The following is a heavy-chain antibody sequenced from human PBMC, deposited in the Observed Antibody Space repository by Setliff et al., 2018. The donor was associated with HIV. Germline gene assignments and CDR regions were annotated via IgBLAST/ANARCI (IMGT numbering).Heavy chain of an antibody. Sequence: SETLSLTCAVYGGSFSGYYWSWIRQPPGKGLEWIGEINHSGSTNYNPSLKSRVTISLDTSKNQFSLGLISVTAADTAVYYCAKVAVTGYCSTTSCQNWFDPWGQGTLVTVSS. CDR1: GGSFSGYY. J-gene: IGHJ5*02. CDR3: AKVAVTGYCSTTSCQNWFDP. D-gene: IGHD2-2*01. V-gene: IGHV4-34*01. CDR2: INHSGST.